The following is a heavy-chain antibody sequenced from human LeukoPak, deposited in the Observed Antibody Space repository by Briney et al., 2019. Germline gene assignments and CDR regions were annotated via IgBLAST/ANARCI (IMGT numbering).Heavy chain of an antibody. V-gene: IGHV4-59*11. CDR1: GGSITSHY. CDR3: AGETIMIFGVGLGYFDL. J-gene: IGHJ2*01. CDR2: MHSNGRT. D-gene: IGHD3-3*01. Sequence: SETLSLTCTVAGGSITSHYWSWIRQAPGKVLEWVGHMHSNGRTNYKSSLQSRVTISLDTSRNQFSLKMTSVTAADTAVYFCAGETIMIFGVGLGYFDLWGRGTLVTVSS.